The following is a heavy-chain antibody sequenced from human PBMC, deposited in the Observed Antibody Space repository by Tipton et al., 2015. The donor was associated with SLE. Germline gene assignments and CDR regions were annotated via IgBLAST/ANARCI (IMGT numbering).Heavy chain of an antibody. D-gene: IGHD6-19*01. CDR2: ISFSGLT. Sequence: TLSLTCTVSGGSISGYYWSWVRQPPGKGLEWIGYISFSGLTNYNPSVRSRVSTSMETSKNQFFLRLRSVTAADTAVYYCARSGYSSGWYRGRFDIWGQGTMVTVSS. J-gene: IGHJ3*02. V-gene: IGHV4-59*12. CDR3: ARSGYSSGWYRGRFDI. CDR1: GGSISGYY.